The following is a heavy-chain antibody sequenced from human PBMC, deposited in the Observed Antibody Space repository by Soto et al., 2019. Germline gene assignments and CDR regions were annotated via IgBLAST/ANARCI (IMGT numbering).Heavy chain of an antibody. CDR2: ISYDGSNK. CDR1: GFTFSSYG. CDR3: AKVSDYDILTGYFYTDYYYGMDV. J-gene: IGHJ6*02. V-gene: IGHV3-30*18. Sequence: QVQLVESGGGVVQPGRSLRLSCAASGFTFSSYGMHWVRQAPGKGLEWVAVISYDGSNKYYADSVKGRFTISRDTSKNTLYLQMNSLRAEDTAVYYCAKVSDYDILTGYFYTDYYYGMDVWGQGTTVTVSS. D-gene: IGHD3-9*01.